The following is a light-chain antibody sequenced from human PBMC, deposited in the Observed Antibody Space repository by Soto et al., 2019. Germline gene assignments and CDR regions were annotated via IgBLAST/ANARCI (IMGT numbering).Light chain of an antibody. J-gene: IGLJ1*01. CDR2: GNA. Sequence: QSVLTQPPSVSEAPGQRIIISCTGSSSNIGADYDVHWYKQFPGAAPKLLIYGNANRPSGVPDRISGSKSGTSASLAITGLQAEDEADYYCQSYDRSLSGYVFGTGTKATVL. CDR3: QSYDRSLSGYV. V-gene: IGLV1-40*01. CDR1: SSNIGADYD.